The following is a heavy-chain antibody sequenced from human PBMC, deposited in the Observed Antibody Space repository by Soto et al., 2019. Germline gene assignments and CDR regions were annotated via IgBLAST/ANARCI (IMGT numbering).Heavy chain of an antibody. Sequence: QVQLVQSGAEVKKPGSSVKVSCRASGGTFSTYTISWVRQAPGQGLEWMGRIIPILGIANYAQKFQGRVTITADKSTSTAYMELSSLRSEDTAVYYCARGGTSYYDILPGYYGEDAFDIWGQGTMVTVSS. J-gene: IGHJ3*02. CDR3: ARGGTSYYDILPGYYGEDAFDI. V-gene: IGHV1-69*02. D-gene: IGHD3-9*01. CDR2: IIPILGIA. CDR1: GGTFSTYT.